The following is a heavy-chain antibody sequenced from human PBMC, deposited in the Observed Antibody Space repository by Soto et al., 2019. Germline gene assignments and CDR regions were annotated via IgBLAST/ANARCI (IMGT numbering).Heavy chain of an antibody. J-gene: IGHJ4*02. CDR2: IYYSGST. V-gene: IGHV4-59*01. CDR1: GGSISRYY. Sequence: SETLSLTCTVSGGSISRYYWSWIRQPPGKGLEWIGYIYYSGSTNYNPSLKSRVTISVDTSKNQFSLKLSSVTAADTAVYYCARVPYCSGGSCYYYYFDYWGQGTLVTVSS. CDR3: ARVPYCSGGSCYYYYFDY. D-gene: IGHD2-15*01.